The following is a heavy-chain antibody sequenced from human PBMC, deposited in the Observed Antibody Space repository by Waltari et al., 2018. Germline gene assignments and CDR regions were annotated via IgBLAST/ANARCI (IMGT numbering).Heavy chain of an antibody. CDR3: AKGKGYLAAPDAFDI. Sequence: VQLQQWGAGLLKPSETLSLTCTVSGGSISSGSYYWSWIRPPAGKGLAWVSAISGSGGSTYYADSVKGRFTISRDNSKNTLYLQMNSLRAEDTAVYYCAKGKGYLAAPDAFDIWGQGTMVTVSS. CDR1: GGSISSGSYY. D-gene: IGHD6-25*01. J-gene: IGHJ3*02. CDR2: ISGSGGST. V-gene: IGHV3-23*01.